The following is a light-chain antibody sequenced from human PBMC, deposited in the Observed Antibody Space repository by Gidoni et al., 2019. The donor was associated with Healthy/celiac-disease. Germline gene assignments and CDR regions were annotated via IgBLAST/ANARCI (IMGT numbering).Light chain of an antibody. J-gene: IGKJ4*01. CDR1: QSISSY. CDR2: AAS. Sequence: DIKMTQSLSSLSASVGDRVTITCRASQSISSYLNWYQQQPGKAPKLLIYAASRLQSGVPSRFSGSGSGTDFTLTISSLQPEDFATYYCQQSYSTPHGLTFGGGTKVEIK. V-gene: IGKV1-39*01. CDR3: QQSYSTPHGLT.